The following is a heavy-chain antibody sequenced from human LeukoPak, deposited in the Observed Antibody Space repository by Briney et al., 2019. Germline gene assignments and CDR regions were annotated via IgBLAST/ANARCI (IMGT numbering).Heavy chain of an antibody. CDR2: ISSSGSTI. D-gene: IGHD3-10*01. Sequence: GGSLRLSCAASGFTFSSYEMNWVRQAPGKGLEWVSYISSSGSTIYYADSVKGRFTISRDNAKNSLYLQMNSLRAEDTAVYYCARAGGSGSYYIPGYWGQGTLVTVSS. CDR3: ARAGGSGSYYIPGY. V-gene: IGHV3-48*03. J-gene: IGHJ4*02. CDR1: GFTFSSYE.